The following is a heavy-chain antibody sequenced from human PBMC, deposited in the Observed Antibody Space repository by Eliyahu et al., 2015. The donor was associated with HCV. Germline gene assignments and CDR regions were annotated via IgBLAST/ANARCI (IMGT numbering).Heavy chain of an antibody. CDR3: VKDIDTGSSGYYNGMDV. CDR1: GFTFGDYA. CDR2: ISWNSGSK. J-gene: IGHJ6*02. D-gene: IGHD1-26*01. Sequence: EVQLVESGGGLVQPGRSLRLSCAGSGFTFGDYAMHWVRQAPGKGLEGVSGISWNSGSKGYADSVKGRFTISRDNAKESLDLEMNSLRPEDTALYYCVKDIDTGSSGYYNGMDVWGQGSTVIVAS. V-gene: IGHV3-9*01.